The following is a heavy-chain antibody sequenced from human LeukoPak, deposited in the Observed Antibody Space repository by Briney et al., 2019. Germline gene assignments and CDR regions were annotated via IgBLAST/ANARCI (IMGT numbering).Heavy chain of an antibody. Sequence: PGGSLRLSCAASGFTFSSYSMNWVRQAPGKGLEWVANIKQDGSEKYYVDSVKGRFTISRDNAKNSLYLQMNSLRAEDTAVYYCARAPGAYSSSWWGNNYYYYYMDVWGKGTTVTISS. CDR1: GFTFSSYS. V-gene: IGHV3-7*01. J-gene: IGHJ6*03. CDR3: ARAPGAYSSSWWGNNYYYYYMDV. D-gene: IGHD6-13*01. CDR2: IKQDGSEK.